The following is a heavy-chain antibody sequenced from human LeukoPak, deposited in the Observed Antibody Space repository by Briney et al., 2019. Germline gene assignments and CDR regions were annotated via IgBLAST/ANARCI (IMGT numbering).Heavy chain of an antibody. J-gene: IGHJ6*02. CDR1: RFTFNTYA. D-gene: IGHD4-17*01. V-gene: IGHV3-23*01. Sequence: PGGSLRLSCAASRFTFNTYAVNWVRQAPGKGLEWVSAISGNGDITYYADSVKGRFTISRDNSKNTLYLQMNSLRAEDTAVYYCAKAYGDYVGYGMDVWGQGTTVTVSS. CDR2: ISGNGDIT. CDR3: AKAYGDYVGYGMDV.